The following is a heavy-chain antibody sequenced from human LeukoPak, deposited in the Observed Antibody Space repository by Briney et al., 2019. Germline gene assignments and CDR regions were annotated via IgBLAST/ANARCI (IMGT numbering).Heavy chain of an antibody. Sequence: GGSLRLSCAASGFTFSSYSMNWVRQAPGKGPEWVSSVGSSSTYIYYADSVKGRFTISRDNAKNSLFLQMNSLRAEDTAVYYCARVITDTSSWYGSDYWGQGTLVTVSS. CDR2: VGSSSTYI. CDR1: GFTFSSYS. V-gene: IGHV3-21*04. CDR3: ARVITDTSSWYGSDY. J-gene: IGHJ4*02. D-gene: IGHD6-13*01.